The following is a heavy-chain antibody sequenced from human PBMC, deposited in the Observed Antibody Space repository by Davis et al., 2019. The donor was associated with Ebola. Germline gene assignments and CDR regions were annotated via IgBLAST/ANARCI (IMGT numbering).Heavy chain of an antibody. D-gene: IGHD2-2*01. CDR1: GFTFSSYG. J-gene: IGHJ6*02. V-gene: IGHV3-30*18. CDR2: ISYDGSNK. CDR3: AKWGYCSSTSCYSSYYGMDV. Sequence: GGSLRLSCAASGFTFSSYGMHWVRQAPGKGLEWVAVISYDGSNKYYADSVKGRFTISRDNSKNTLYLQMNSLRAEDTAVYYCAKWGYCSSTSCYSSYYGMDVWGQGTTVTVSS.